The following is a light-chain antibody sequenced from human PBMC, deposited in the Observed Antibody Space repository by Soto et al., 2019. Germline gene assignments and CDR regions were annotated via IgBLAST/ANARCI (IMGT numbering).Light chain of an antibody. V-gene: IGKV3-11*01. CDR2: GAS. CDR3: QQRSNWPPIT. J-gene: IGKJ5*01. Sequence: EIVLTQSPGTLSLSPGEGATLSCGAIQSVRYNYLAWYQQKPGQAPRLLIYGASTRATGTPARFSGSGSGTDFTLTISSLEPEDFAVYYCQQRSNWPPITFGQGTRLEIK. CDR1: QSVRYNY.